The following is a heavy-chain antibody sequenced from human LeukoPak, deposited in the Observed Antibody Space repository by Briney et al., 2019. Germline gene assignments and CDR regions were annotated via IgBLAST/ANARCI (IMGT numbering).Heavy chain of an antibody. CDR3: ARVQGGHIVVVTAFFDAFDI. V-gene: IGHV3-7*01. CDR1: GFTFSSYW. J-gene: IGHJ3*02. D-gene: IGHD2-21*02. CDR2: TKQDGSEK. Sequence: GGSLRLSCAASGFTFSSYWMSWVRQAPGKGLEWVANTKQDGSEKYYVDSVKGRFTISRDNAKNSLYLQMNSLRAEDTAVYYCARVQGGHIVVVTAFFDAFDIWGQGTMVTVSS.